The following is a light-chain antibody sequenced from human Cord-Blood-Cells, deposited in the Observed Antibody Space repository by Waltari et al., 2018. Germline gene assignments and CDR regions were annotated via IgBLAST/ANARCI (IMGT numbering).Light chain of an antibody. Sequence: QPVLTQPPSASASLGASVTLTCTLSSGYRHYKVDWYQQRPGQGPRFVMRVGTGGIVGSKGDGIPDRFSVLGSGMNRYLTIKNIQEEDESDYHCGADHGSGSNFVWVFGGGTKLTGL. CDR1: SGYRHYK. CDR3: GADHGSGSNFVWV. V-gene: IGLV9-49*01. J-gene: IGLJ3*02. CDR2: VGTGGIVG.